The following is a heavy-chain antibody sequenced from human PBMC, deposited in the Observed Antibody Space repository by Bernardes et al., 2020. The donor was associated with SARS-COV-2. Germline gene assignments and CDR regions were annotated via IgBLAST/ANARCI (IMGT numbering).Heavy chain of an antibody. CDR2: IYYTGST. CDR3: ARLRCSSTSCPFDY. D-gene: IGHD2-2*01. V-gene: IGHV4-61*01. J-gene: IGHJ4*02. Sequence: SETLSLTCTVSGGSVSSNIYYWSWIRQPPGKGLEWNGYIYYTGSTNYNPSLKSRVTISVDRSKNQFSLKLSSVTAADTAIYNCARLRCSSTSCPFDYWGQGTLVNVSS. CDR1: GGSVSSNIYY.